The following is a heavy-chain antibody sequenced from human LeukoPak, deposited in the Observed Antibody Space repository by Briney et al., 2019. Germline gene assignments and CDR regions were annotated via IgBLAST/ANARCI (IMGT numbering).Heavy chain of an antibody. J-gene: IGHJ3*02. CDR1: GFTVSSNY. CDR2: IYSGGST. CDR3: ARLIAVAGRKDAFDI. Sequence: PGGSLRLSCAASGFTVSSNYMSWVRQAPGKGLGWVSVIYSGGSTYYADSVKGRFTISRDNSKNSLYLQMNSLRAEDTAVYYCARLIAVAGRKDAFDIWGQGTMVTVSS. V-gene: IGHV3-66*01. D-gene: IGHD6-19*01.